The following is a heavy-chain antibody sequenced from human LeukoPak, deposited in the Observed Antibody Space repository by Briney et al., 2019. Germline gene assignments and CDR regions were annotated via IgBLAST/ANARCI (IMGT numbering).Heavy chain of an antibody. V-gene: IGHV1-69*06. CDR3: ARGKRWLQLGGAFDY. CDR2: IIPIFGTA. J-gene: IGHJ4*02. Sequence: SVKVSCKASGGTFSSYAISWVRQAPGQGLEWMGGIIPIFGTANYAQKFQGRVTITADKSTSTAYMELSSLRSEDTAVYYCARGKRWLQLGGAFDYWGQGTLVTVSS. D-gene: IGHD5-24*01. CDR1: GGTFSSYA.